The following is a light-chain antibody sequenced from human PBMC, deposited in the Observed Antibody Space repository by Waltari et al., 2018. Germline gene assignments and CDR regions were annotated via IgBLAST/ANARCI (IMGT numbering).Light chain of an antibody. V-gene: IGLV2-23*02. CDR1: SSDVGGYNY. J-gene: IGLJ2*01. CDR3: CSYAGSSTPVI. Sequence: QSALTQPASVSGSPGQSITISCTGTSSDVGGYNYVSWYQQPPGKAPKFIIYDVSKRPSGVSNRFSVSKSGNTASLTISGLQAEDEADYYCCSYAGSSTPVIFGGGTKLTVL. CDR2: DVS.